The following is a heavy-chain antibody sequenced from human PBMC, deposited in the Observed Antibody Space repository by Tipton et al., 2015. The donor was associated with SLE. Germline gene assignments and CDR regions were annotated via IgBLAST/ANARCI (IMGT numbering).Heavy chain of an antibody. V-gene: IGHV4-38-2*01. J-gene: IGHJ3*02. Sequence: LRLSCAVSGHSGSRDYYWGWIRQPPGKGLEWIGSIYYTGTTYYNPSLKSRVTISFDTSKNHFSLKLSSVTAADTAVYYCARPVYCSSTTCSGPFHIWGQGTMVTVSA. D-gene: IGHD2-2*01. CDR2: IYYTGTT. CDR3: ARPVYCSSTTCSGPFHI. CDR1: GHSGSRDYY.